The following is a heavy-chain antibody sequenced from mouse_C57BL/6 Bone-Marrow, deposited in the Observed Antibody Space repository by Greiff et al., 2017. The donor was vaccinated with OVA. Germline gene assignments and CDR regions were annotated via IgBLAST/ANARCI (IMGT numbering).Heavy chain of an antibody. CDR2: IDPENGDT. CDR1: GFNIKDDY. D-gene: IGHD1-1*01. Sequence: EVQLQQSGAELVRPGASVKLSCTASGFNIKDDYMHWVKQRPEQGLEWIGWIDPENGDTEYASKFQGKATITADTSSNTAYLQLSSLTSEDTAVYYCTTSLYYYGSGDYWGQGTTLTVSS. CDR3: TTSLYYYGSGDY. V-gene: IGHV14-4*01. J-gene: IGHJ2*01.